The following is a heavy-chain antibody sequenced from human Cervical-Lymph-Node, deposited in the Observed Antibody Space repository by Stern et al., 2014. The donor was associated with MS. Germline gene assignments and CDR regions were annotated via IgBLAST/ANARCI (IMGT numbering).Heavy chain of an antibody. CDR3: AKHYGSESPYGMDV. V-gene: IGHV3-30*18. D-gene: IGHD3-10*01. Sequence: MQLEESVGGVVQPGTSLTLTCGASGFSFGNHAMHWVRQAPGKGLQWVAVISYDGSNQGYTDSVKGRFTISRDNSKSTLSLEMKSLSSEDTAVYYCAKHYGSESPYGMDVWGRGTTVTVSS. CDR1: GFSFGNHA. CDR2: ISYDGSNQ. J-gene: IGHJ6*02.